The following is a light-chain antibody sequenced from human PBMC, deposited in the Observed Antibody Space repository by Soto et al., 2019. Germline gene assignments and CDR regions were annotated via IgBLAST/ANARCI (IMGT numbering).Light chain of an antibody. J-gene: IGLJ1*01. CDR3: GSWDSSLSAYV. CDR1: SSNIGGNS. Sequence: VRTQPPSVSASPGQRVTISCSGSSSNIGGNSVSWYQRLPGTAPKLLIYDDDKRPSGIPDRFSGSKSGTSATLGITGFQTGDEADYYCGSWDSSLSAYVFGTGTKVTVL. V-gene: IGLV1-51*01. CDR2: DDD.